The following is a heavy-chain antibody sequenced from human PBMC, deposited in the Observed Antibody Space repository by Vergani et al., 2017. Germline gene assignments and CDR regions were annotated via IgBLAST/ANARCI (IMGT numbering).Heavy chain of an antibody. CDR3: ARASHCINCYSGGPNGPGYYSMDG. D-gene: IGHD2-21*01. CDR2: MYTSGHT. V-gene: IGHV4-61*02. Sequence: QVQLQESGPGLLKPSQTLSLTCTVSGASVSRGTYYWTWIRQPAGKKLEWIVRMYTSGHTIYNPSLESRVTMSVDTSKNQFSLQLSSVTAAYTAVYYCARASHCINCYSGGPNGPGYYSMDGWGEGSTVGVSS. J-gene: IGHJ6*03. CDR1: GASVSRGTYY.